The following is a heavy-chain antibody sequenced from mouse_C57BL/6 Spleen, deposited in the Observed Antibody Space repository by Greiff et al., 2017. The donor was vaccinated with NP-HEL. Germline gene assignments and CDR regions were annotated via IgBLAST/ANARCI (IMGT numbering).Heavy chain of an antibody. J-gene: IGHJ1*03. CDR1: GFNIKDDY. CDR2: IDPENGDT. V-gene: IGHV14-4*01. Sequence: EVQLQQSGAELVRPGASVKLSCTASGFNIKDDYMHWVKQRPEQGLEWIGWIDPENGDTEYASKFQGKATITADTSSNTAYLQPSSLTSEDTAVYYCTTGSRPYWYFDVWGTGTTVTVSS. CDR3: TTGSRPYWYFDV. D-gene: IGHD1-1*01.